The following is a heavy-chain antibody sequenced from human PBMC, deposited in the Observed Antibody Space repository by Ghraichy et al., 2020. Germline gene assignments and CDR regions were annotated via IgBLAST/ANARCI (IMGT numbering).Heavy chain of an antibody. CDR2: IKQRGNEK. D-gene: IGHD2-21*02. CDR3: AREESESGGFYD. J-gene: IGHJ4*02. Sequence: LSLTCAASGFIFSSYWMSWVRQAPGKGLEWVANIKQRGNEKNYVDSVKGRFTISRDDAKNSLYLQMSSLRAEDTAVYYCAREESESGGFYDWGQGTLVTVSS. CDR1: GFIFSSYW. V-gene: IGHV3-7*01.